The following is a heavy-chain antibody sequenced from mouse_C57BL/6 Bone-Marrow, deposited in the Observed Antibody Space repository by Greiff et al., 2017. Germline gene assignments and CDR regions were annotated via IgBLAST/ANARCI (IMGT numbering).Heavy chain of an antibody. Sequence: VQLQQSGAELVRPGTSVKVSCKASGYAFTNYLIEWVKQRPGRGLEWIGVINPGSGGTNYNEKFKGKATLTADKSSSTAYMQLSSLTSEDSAVYFCARSQYWYFDVWGTGTTVTVSS. J-gene: IGHJ1*03. V-gene: IGHV1-54*01. CDR3: ARSQYWYFDV. CDR1: GYAFTNYL. CDR2: INPGSGGT.